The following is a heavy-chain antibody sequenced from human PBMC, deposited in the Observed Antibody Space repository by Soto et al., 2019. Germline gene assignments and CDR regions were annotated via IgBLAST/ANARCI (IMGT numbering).Heavy chain of an antibody. CDR1: GGFFIGYY. J-gene: IGHJ5*02. D-gene: IGHD4-17*01. V-gene: IGHV4-34*01. CDR2: INHSGST. CDR3: ASLDFLGDAEDNNWFDP. Sequence: SETLSLTCAVYGGFFIGYYWSWIRQPPWKGLEWIGEINHSGSTNYNPSLKSRVTISVDTSKNQFSLKLSSVTAADTAVYYCASLDFLGDAEDNNWFDPCGQGTLVTVSS.